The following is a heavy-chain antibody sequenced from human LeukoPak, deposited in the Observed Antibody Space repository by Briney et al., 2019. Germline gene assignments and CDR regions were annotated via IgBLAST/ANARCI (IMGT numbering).Heavy chain of an antibody. J-gene: IGHJ3*02. CDR2: IYYNGST. CDR1: GVSISSSSYY. CDR3: ARHSRSSSWYMGQAGAFDI. D-gene: IGHD6-13*01. Sequence: SETLSLTCTVSGVSISSSSYYWGRIRQPPGKGREWIGSIYYNGSTYYNPSLKSRFTISVDTSKNQFSLKLSSVTAADTDVYYCARHSRSSSWYMGQAGAFDIWDQGTMVTVSS. V-gene: IGHV4-39*01.